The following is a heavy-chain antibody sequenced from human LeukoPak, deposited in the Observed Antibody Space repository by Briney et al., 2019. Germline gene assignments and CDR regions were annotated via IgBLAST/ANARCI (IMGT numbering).Heavy chain of an antibody. Sequence: SETLSPTCTVSGGSISSYYWSWIRQPPGKGLEWIGYIYYSGSTNYNPSLKSRVTISVDTSKNQFSLKLSSVTAADTAVYYCASTGGSYYEPYYFDYWGQGTLVTVSS. D-gene: IGHD1-26*01. CDR3: ASTGGSYYEPYYFDY. CDR1: GGSISSYY. J-gene: IGHJ4*02. CDR2: IYYSGST. V-gene: IGHV4-59*01.